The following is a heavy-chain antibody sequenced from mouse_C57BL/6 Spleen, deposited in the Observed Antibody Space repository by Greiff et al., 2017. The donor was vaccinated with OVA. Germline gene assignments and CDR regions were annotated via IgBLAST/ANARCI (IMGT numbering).Heavy chain of an antibody. CDR3: ASYSNYGDYYAMDY. CDR1: GFSLTSYA. V-gene: IGHV2-9-1*01. J-gene: IGHJ4*01. D-gene: IGHD2-5*01. Sequence: VKLVESGPGLVAPSQSLSITCTVSGFSLTSYAISWVRQPPGKGLEWLGVIWTGGGTNYNSALKSRLSISKDNSKSQVFLKMNSLQTDDTARYYCASYSNYGDYYAMDYWGQGTSVTVSS. CDR2: IWTGGGT.